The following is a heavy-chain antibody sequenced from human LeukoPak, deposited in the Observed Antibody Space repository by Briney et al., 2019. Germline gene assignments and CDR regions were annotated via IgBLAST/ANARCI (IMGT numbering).Heavy chain of an antibody. CDR2: ISGDGSST. D-gene: IGHD1-26*01. CDR1: GFTFSSYW. V-gene: IGHV3-74*01. Sequence: PGGSLRLSCAASGFTFSSYWMHWVRQAPGKGLVWVSRISGDGSSTTYADSVKGRFTISRDNAKNTLYLQMNSLRAEDTAVYYCAKDWSVGPNHFDYWGQGTLVTVSS. CDR3: AKDWSVGPNHFDY. J-gene: IGHJ4*02.